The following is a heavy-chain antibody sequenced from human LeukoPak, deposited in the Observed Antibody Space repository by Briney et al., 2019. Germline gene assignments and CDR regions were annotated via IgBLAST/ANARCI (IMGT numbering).Heavy chain of an antibody. CDR2: IYYSGST. J-gene: IGHJ4*02. D-gene: IGHD3-9*01. V-gene: IGHV4-59*08. CDR1: GGPISSYY. Sequence: SETLSLTCTVSGGPISSYYWSWIRQPPGKGLEWIGYIYYSGSTNYNPSLKSRVTISVDTSKNQFSLKLSSVTAADTAVYYCARGNYDILTGYYNKYYFDYWGQGTLVTVSS. CDR3: ARGNYDILTGYYNKYYFDY.